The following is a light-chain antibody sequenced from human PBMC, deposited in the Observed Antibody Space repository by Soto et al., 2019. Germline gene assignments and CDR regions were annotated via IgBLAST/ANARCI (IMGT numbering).Light chain of an antibody. V-gene: IGLV2-14*03. Sequence: QSALTQPASVSGSPGQSITISCTGTSSDVGGYNYVSWYQHHPGKAPKLMIFDVSNRPSGVSNRFSGSKSGNTASLTISGLQPEGEADYYCSSYTTSNTRQIVFGTGTKLTVL. CDR2: DVS. CDR3: SSYTTSNTRQIV. J-gene: IGLJ1*01. CDR1: SSDVGGYNY.